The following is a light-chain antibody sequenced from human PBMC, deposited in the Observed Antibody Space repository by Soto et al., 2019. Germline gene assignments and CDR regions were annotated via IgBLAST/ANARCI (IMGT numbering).Light chain of an antibody. CDR1: QTIGTY. Sequence: IQMTQSPYSLSASVGDRITITCRASQTIGTYLNWYQQVPGKAPKLLIYASSSLQTGVPSRFSRSGSGTHFTLIISSRQPEDFWTYYCQQSFKLPRTFGPGTRVETK. V-gene: IGKV1-39*01. CDR2: ASS. CDR3: QQSFKLPRT. J-gene: IGKJ1*01.